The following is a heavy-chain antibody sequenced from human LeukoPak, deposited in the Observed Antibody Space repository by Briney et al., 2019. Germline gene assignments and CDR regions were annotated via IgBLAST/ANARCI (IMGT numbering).Heavy chain of an antibody. CDR3: ARHNGGRFDY. Sequence: PSETLSLTCTVSGGSIGSHQWSWIRQPPGKGLEFIGYIYYSGSTNYNPSLKSRVTISVDTSKNQFSLKLSSVTAADTAVYYCARHNGGRFDYWGQGTLVTVSS. CDR1: GGSIGSHQ. CDR2: IYYSGST. J-gene: IGHJ4*02. V-gene: IGHV4-59*08. D-gene: IGHD3-16*01.